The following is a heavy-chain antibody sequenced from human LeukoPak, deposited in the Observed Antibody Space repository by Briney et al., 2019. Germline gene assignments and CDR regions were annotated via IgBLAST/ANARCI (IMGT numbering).Heavy chain of an antibody. D-gene: IGHD3-16*02. CDR1: GGSISSYY. CDR2: IYYSRST. J-gene: IGHJ4*02. CDR3: ARHPGYYDYVWGSYRPNKYYFDY. V-gene: IGHV4-59*08. Sequence: SETLSLTCAVSGGSISSYYWSWIRQPPGKGLEWIGYIYYSRSTNYNPSLKSRVTISVDTSKNQFSLKLSSVTAADTAVYYCARHPGYYDYVWGSYRPNKYYFDYWGQGTLVTVSS.